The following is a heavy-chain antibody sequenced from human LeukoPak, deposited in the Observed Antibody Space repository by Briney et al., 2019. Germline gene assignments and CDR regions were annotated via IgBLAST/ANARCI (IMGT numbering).Heavy chain of an antibody. V-gene: IGHV4-59*01. D-gene: IGHD3-22*01. Sequence: SETLSPTCTVSGGSISSYYWSWIRQPPGKGLEWIGYIYYSGSTNYNPSLKSRVTISVDTSKNQFSLKLSSVTAADTAVYYCASYDSSGYYSHFDYWGQGTLVTVSS. CDR3: ASYDSSGYYSHFDY. J-gene: IGHJ4*02. CDR1: GGSISSYY. CDR2: IYYSGST.